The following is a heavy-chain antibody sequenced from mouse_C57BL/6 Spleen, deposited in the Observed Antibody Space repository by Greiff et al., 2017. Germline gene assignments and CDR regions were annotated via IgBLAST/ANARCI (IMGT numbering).Heavy chain of an antibody. CDR2: ISNGGGST. J-gene: IGHJ2*01. V-gene: IGHV5-12*01. D-gene: IGHD2-4*01. CDR1: GFTFSDYY. CDR3: ARKREDYVFGY. Sequence: EVKLMESGGGLVQPGGSLKLSCAASGFTFSDYYMYWVRQTPEKRLEWVAYISNGGGSTYYPDTVKGRFTISRDNAKNTLYLQMSRLKSEDTAMYYCARKREDYVFGYWGQGTTLTVAS.